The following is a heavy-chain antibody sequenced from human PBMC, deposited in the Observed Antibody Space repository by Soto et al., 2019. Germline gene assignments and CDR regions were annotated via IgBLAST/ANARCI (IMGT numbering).Heavy chain of an antibody. J-gene: IGHJ6*02. V-gene: IGHV4-59*01. D-gene: IGHD3-16*01. CDR2: IYYSGST. CDR1: GGSISSYY. CDR3: ARAAVMGGGYYYGMDV. Sequence: KPSETLSLTCTVSGGSISSYYWSWIRQPPGKGLEWIGYIYYSGSTNYNPSLKSRVTISVDTSKNQFSLKLSSVTAADTAVYYCARAAVMGGGYYYGMDVWGQGTTVTVYS.